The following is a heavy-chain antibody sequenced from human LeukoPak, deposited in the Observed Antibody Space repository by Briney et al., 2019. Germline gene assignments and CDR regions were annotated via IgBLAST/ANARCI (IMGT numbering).Heavy chain of an antibody. D-gene: IGHD1/OR15-1a*01. CDR1: GFTFTTYW. Sequence: GGSLRLSCAASGFTFTTYWMSWVRQAPGKGLEWVANIKTDGSEKYYVDSVKGRFTISRDNAKNSLYLQMNSLRAEDTALYYCARGNWTNDYWGRGTLVTVSS. V-gene: IGHV3-7*01. CDR3: ARGNWTNDY. CDR2: IKTDGSEK. J-gene: IGHJ4*02.